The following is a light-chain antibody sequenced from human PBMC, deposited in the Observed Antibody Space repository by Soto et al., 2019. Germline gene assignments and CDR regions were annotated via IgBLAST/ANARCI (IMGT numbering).Light chain of an antibody. CDR1: QSVCTY. CDR2: DAS. CDR3: QQRSAWPS. J-gene: IGKJ5*01. Sequence: EILLTQSPGTLSLSPGERATLSCRASQSVCTYLAWYQQKPGQAPPLLIYDASYRATGSPARRGGSGSRKVFIITISSLEPEYLAVYYYQQRSAWPSFGQGTRLEIK. V-gene: IGKV3-11*01.